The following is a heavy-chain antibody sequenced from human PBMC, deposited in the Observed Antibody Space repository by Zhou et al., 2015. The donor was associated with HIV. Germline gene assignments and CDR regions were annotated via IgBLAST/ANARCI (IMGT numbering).Heavy chain of an antibody. CDR3: ATSSGKYDFAFDV. Sequence: QVQLVQSGAEVKKPGSSVKVSCESSGGTFTNYAINWVRQAPGQGLEWMGRFIPMSDIENHAQKFRGRLTISADKSTGTAYMELSRLRSEDAAVYYCATSSGKYDFAFDVWGQGTRLIVSS. J-gene: IGHJ3*01. V-gene: IGHV1-69*09. CDR1: GGTFTNYA. CDR2: FIPMSDIE. D-gene: IGHD3-22*01.